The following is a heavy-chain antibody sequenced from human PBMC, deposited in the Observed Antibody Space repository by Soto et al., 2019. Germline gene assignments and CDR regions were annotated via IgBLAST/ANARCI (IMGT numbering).Heavy chain of an antibody. CDR1: GGSISSYY. CDR2: IYYSGST. D-gene: IGHD3-3*01. V-gene: IGHV4-59*01. CDR3: ARTPEICGVVTSYYYYYGMDV. J-gene: IGHJ6*02. Sequence: QVQLQESGPGLVKPSETLSLTCTVSGGSISSYYWSWIRQPPGKGLEWIGYIYYSGSTNYNPSLKSRVTISVDTSKNQFSLKLSSVTAADTAVYYCARTPEICGVVTSYYYYYGMDVWGQGTTVTVSS.